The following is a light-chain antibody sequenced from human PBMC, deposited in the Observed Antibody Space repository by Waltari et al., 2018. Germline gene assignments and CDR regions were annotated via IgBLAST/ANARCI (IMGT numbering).Light chain of an antibody. J-gene: IGLJ3*02. V-gene: IGLV1-36*01. Sequence: QSVLTQAPSVSGAPRQRVTISCSGSSSNIGNNAVNWYQPLPGKAPKLLIYSDDVLPSWVSARFSASKSGTSASLAISGLQSEDEADYYCSAWDDNLNGPVFGGGTKLTVL. CDR2: SDD. CDR3: SAWDDNLNGPV. CDR1: SSNIGNNA.